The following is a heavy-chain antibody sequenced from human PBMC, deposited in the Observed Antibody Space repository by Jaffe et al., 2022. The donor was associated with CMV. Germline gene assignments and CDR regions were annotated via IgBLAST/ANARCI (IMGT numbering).Heavy chain of an antibody. Sequence: QVQLVQSGSEVRKPGSSVKVSCKASGDTFRNYAINWVRQAPGQGLEWMGRITAIPQTASYAQKFQGRVTISADESTSTVYIQLSSVTSDDTAVYYCARDFAGPLETGVTFFGVVDPNLEPDPYFYMDVWGKGTTVTVSS. CDR1: GDTFRNYA. CDR2: ITAIPQTA. J-gene: IGHJ6*03. D-gene: IGHD3-3*01. V-gene: IGHV1-69*11. CDR3: ARDFAGPLETGVTFFGVVDPNLEPDPYFYMDV.